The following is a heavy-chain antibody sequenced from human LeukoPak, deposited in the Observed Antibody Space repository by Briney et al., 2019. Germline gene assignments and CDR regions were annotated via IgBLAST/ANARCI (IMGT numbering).Heavy chain of an antibody. CDR1: GFTFSSDW. CDR3: ARDLNYYGSGANWFDP. J-gene: IGHJ5*02. CDR2: INQDGSDK. D-gene: IGHD3-10*01. Sequence: PGGSLRLSCAASGFTFSSDWMSWVRQAPGKGLEWVANINQDGSDKYYVDSVKGRFTISGDNAKNSLYLQMNSLRAEDTAVYYCARDLNYYGSGANWFDPWGQGTLVTVSS. V-gene: IGHV3-7*01.